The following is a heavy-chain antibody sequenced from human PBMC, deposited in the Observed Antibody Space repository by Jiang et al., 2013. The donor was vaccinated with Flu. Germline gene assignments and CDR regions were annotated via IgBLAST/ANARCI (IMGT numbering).Heavy chain of an antibody. V-gene: IGHV1-46*01. CDR1: IHLHQLL. Sequence: GAEVEEAWGLSEGFLQGIWIHLHQLLYALGSRQAPGQGLEWMGIINPSGGSTSYAQKFQGRVTMTRDTSTSTVYMELSSLRSEDTAVYYCARGRYSGTPGRDFDY. J-gene: IGHJ4*01. CDR2: INPSGGST. CDR3: ARGRYSGTPGRDFDY. D-gene: IGHD1-26*01.